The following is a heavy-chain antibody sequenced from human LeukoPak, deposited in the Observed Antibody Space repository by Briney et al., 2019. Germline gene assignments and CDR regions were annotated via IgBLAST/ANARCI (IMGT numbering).Heavy chain of an antibody. Sequence: GGSLRLSCSASGFTFSRYGMHWVRQAPGKGLEWVSYISSSSSYTNYADSVKGRFTISRDNAKNSLYLQMNSLRAEDTAVYYCARAGYYDSSGYLYFDYWGQGTLVTVSS. CDR1: GFTFSRYG. V-gene: IGHV3-21*05. D-gene: IGHD3-22*01. CDR2: ISSSSSYT. CDR3: ARAGYYDSSGYLYFDY. J-gene: IGHJ4*02.